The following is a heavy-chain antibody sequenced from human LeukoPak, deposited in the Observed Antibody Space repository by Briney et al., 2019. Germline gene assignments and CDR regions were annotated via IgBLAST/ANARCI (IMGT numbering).Heavy chain of an antibody. V-gene: IGHV4-39*01. CDR2: IYYSGST. CDR3: ARQEGGIGSGSYLFDY. D-gene: IGHD3-10*01. Sequence: PSETLSLTCTVSDGSISSSSYYWGWIRQPPGKGLEWIGSIYYSGSTYYNPSLKSRVTISVDTSKNQFSLKLSSVTAADTAVYYCARQEGGIGSGSYLFDYWGQGTLVTVSS. J-gene: IGHJ4*02. CDR1: DGSISSSSYY.